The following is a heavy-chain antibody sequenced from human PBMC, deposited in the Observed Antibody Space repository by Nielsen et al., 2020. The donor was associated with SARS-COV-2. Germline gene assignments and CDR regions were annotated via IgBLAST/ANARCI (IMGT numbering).Heavy chain of an antibody. CDR2: IFSNDEK. V-gene: IGHV2-26*01. Sequence: SGPTLVKPTETFTLTCTVSGFSLSNARMGVSWIRQPPGKALEWLAHIFSNDEKSYSTSLKSRLTISKDTSKSQVVLTMTNMDPVDTATYYCARIRYYYDSSGYSYYFDYWGQGTLVTVSS. CDR3: ARIRYYYDSSGYSYYFDY. D-gene: IGHD3-22*01. J-gene: IGHJ4*02. CDR1: GFSLSNARMG.